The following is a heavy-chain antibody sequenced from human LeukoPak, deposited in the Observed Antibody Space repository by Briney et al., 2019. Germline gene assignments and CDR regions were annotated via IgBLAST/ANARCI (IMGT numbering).Heavy chain of an antibody. CDR1: GGTFSSYA. D-gene: IGHD3-22*01. Sequence: SVKVSCKASGGTFSSYAISWVRQAPGQGLEWMGGIIPIFGTANYAQKFQGRVTITTDESTSTAYMELNSLRSEDTAVYYCARAPHYYDSSGEYYYYYYMDVWGKGTTVTVSS. V-gene: IGHV1-69*05. CDR3: ARAPHYYDSSGEYYYYYYMDV. CDR2: IIPIFGTA. J-gene: IGHJ6*03.